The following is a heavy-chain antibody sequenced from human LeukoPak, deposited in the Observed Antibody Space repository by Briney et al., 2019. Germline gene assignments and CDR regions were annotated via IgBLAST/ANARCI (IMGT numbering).Heavy chain of an antibody. V-gene: IGHV3-74*01. J-gene: IGHJ4*02. Sequence: GGSLRLSCAASGFTFSSHWMHWVRQAPGTGLVWVSHINSDGSDTSYADSVKGRFTISRDNAKNTLYLQMNSLRAEDTAVYYCVRGRFGGYFDHWGQGSLVTVSS. D-gene: IGHD2-15*01. CDR3: VRGRFGGYFDH. CDR2: INSDGSDT. CDR1: GFTFSSHW.